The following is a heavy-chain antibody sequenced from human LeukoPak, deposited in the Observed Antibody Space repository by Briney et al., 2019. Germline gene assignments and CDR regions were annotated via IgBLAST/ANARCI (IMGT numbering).Heavy chain of an antibody. D-gene: IGHD6-6*01. J-gene: IGHJ3*02. V-gene: IGHV4-30-2*01. CDR1: GGSISSNGYY. Sequence: SETLSLTCTVSGGSISSNGYYWTWIRQPPGKGLQWVGYVFHTGSTYYNPSLKSRLSISVDRSKNQFSLRLTSVTAADTAVYYCSRPRSPGIPSADAIDIWGQGTMVTVSS. CDR2: VFHTGST. CDR3: SRPRSPGIPSADAIDI.